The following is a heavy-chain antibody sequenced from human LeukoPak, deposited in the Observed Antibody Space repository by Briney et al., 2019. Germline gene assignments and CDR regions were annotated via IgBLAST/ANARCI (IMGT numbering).Heavy chain of an antibody. J-gene: IGHJ4*02. V-gene: IGHV3-7*03. CDR1: GFTFSSYW. CDR2: IKQDGSEK. Sequence: GGSLRLSCAASGFTFSSYWMSWVRQAPGKGLEWEANIKQDGSEKYYVDSVKGRFTISRDNAKNSPYLQMNSLRAEDTAVYYCAREGDGYPFDYWGQGTLVTVSS. CDR3: AREGDGYPFDY. D-gene: IGHD5-24*01.